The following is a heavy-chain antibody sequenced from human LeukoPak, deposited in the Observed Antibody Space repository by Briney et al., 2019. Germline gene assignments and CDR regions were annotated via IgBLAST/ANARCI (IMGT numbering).Heavy chain of an antibody. CDR3: AILPGYSSGWYEVNY. CDR2: ISGSGGST. J-gene: IGHJ4*02. D-gene: IGHD6-13*01. V-gene: IGHV3-23*01. Sequence: GGSLRLSCAASGFTFSSYAISWVRPAPGEGLEWVSRISGSGGSTYYADSVKGRFTISRDNSRNTLYLQMNSPRAEDTAVYYCAILPGYSSGWYEVNYWGQGTLVTVSS. CDR1: GFTFSSYA.